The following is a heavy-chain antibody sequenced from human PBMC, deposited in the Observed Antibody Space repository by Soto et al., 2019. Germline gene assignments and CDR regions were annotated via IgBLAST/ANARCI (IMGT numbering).Heavy chain of an antibody. D-gene: IGHD4-17*01. CDR2: INPSGGST. J-gene: IGHJ3*02. V-gene: IGHV1-46*03. CDR1: GYTFTSYY. CDR3: ARGPTVTTTSGAFDI. Sequence: ASVKVSCKASGYTFTSYYMHWVRQAPGQGLEWMGIINPSGGSTSYAQKFQGRVTMTRDTSTSTVYMELSSLRSEDTAVYYCARGPTVTTTSGAFDIWGQGTMVTVSS.